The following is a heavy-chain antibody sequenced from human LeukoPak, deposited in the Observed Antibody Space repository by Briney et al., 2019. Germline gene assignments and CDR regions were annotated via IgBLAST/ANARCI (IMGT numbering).Heavy chain of an antibody. D-gene: IGHD1-1*01. Sequence: GGSVRLFCAVSGFIFSNYAMTWVRQAWEKGLEWASVISVVGSNTDYADSVKGRFTISRDNSKTTLSLQMNSLRAEDTAIYYCAKLAGTGTTPTDYWGQGTLVTVSS. J-gene: IGHJ4*02. CDR3: AKLAGTGTTPTDY. CDR1: GFIFSNYA. V-gene: IGHV3-23*01. CDR2: ISVVGSNT.